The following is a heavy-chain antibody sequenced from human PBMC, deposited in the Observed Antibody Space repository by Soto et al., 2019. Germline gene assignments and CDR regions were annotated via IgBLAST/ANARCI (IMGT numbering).Heavy chain of an antibody. CDR2: INRDGSEE. J-gene: IGHJ5*02. V-gene: IGHV3-7*03. D-gene: IGHD2-2*01. Sequence: EMLLVESGGGLVQPGGSLRLSCVASGFTFSGYWMSWVRQAPGKGLEWVANINRDGSEEHYVDSVKGRFTISRDNAKNSVYLQMDSLRGDDSAVYYCARDPGPRSASIRGLGWFDPWVQGTLVTVSS. CDR3: ARDPGPRSASIRGLGWFDP. CDR1: GFTFSGYW.